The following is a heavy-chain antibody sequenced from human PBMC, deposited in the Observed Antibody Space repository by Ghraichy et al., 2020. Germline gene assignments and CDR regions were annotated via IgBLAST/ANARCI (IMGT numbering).Heavy chain of an antibody. J-gene: IGHJ4*02. CDR1: GIPFSSSG. Sequence: SLNISCAASGIPFSSSGMHWVRQAPGKGLEWVAIIWFDGSNKYYADSVKGRFTISRDNSKNTVYLEMSSLRAEDTAMYFCARDKGTRGLDYWGQGTLVTVSS. CDR2: IWFDGSNK. V-gene: IGHV3-33*01. D-gene: IGHD1-1*01. CDR3: ARDKGTRGLDY.